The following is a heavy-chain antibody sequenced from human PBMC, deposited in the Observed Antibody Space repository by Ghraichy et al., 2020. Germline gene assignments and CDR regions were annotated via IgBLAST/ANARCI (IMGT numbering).Heavy chain of an antibody. D-gene: IGHD6-6*01. CDR2: IKQDGSEK. J-gene: IGHJ5*02. CDR3: ARAMGGNFLAARRPNWFDP. CDR1: GFTFSNYW. Sequence: GGSLRLSCAASGFTFSNYWMSWVRQAPGKGLEWVANIKQDGSEKYYVDSVKGRFTISRDNAKNSLYLQMNSLRAEDTAVYYCARAMGGNFLAARRPNWFDPWGQGTLVTVSS. V-gene: IGHV3-7*01.